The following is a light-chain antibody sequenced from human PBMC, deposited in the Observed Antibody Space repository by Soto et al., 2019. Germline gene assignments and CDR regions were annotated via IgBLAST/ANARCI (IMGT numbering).Light chain of an antibody. J-gene: IGLJ3*02. CDR1: SGHSSYI. Sequence: QLVLTQSSSASGSLGSSVKLTCTLSSGHSSYIIAWHQQQPGKAPRYLMKLEGSGSYNKGSGVPDRFSGSSSGADRYLTISILQFEDEADYYCETWDSNTHVFGGGTKVTVL. CDR3: ETWDSNTHV. V-gene: IGLV4-60*02. CDR2: LEGSGSY.